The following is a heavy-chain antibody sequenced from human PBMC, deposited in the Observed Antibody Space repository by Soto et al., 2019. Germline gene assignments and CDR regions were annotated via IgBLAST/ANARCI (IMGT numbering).Heavy chain of an antibody. Sequence: GESLKISCKGSGYSFTSYWIGWVRQMPGKGLEWMGIIYPGDSDTRYSPSFQGQVTISADKSIRTAYLQWSSLKASDTAMYYCARTATGAMVRGVQYGMDAWGQGTTVTVSS. CDR2: IYPGDSDT. CDR3: ARTATGAMVRGVQYGMDA. J-gene: IGHJ6*02. CDR1: GYSFTSYW. D-gene: IGHD3-10*01. V-gene: IGHV5-51*01.